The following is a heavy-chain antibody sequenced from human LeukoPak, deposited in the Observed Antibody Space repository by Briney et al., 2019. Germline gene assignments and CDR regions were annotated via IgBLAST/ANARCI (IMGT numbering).Heavy chain of an antibody. V-gene: IGHV4-59*08. D-gene: IGHD5-18*01. CDR2: IYYSGST. J-gene: IGHJ6*02. CDR1: GGPISSYY. CDR3: ARSGGQLWQDYYYYGMDV. Sequence: SETLSLTCTVSGGPISSYYWSWIRQPPGKGLEWIGYIYYSGSTNYNPSLKSRVTISVDTSKNQFSLKLSSVTAADTAVYYCARSGGQLWQDYYYYGMDVWGQGTTVTVSS.